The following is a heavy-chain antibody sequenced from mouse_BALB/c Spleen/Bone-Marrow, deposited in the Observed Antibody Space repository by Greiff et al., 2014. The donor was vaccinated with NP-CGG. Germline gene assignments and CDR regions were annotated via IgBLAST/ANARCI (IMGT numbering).Heavy chain of an antibody. CDR3: ASYYYGRYFDV. CDR1: GFNIKDTY. D-gene: IGHD1-1*01. V-gene: IGHV14-3*02. CDR2: TDPANGNT. Sequence: VQLQQSGAELVKPGAPVKLSCTASGFNIKDTYMHWVKQRPEQGLEWIGRTDPANGNTKYDQKFQGKATITADTSSNTAYLQLSSLTSEDTAVYYCASYYYGRYFDVWGAGTTVTVSS. J-gene: IGHJ1*01.